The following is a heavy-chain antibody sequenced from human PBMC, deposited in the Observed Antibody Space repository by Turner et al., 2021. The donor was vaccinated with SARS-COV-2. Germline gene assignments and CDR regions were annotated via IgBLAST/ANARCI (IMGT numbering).Heavy chain of an antibody. CDR1: GASISSYY. D-gene: IGHD3-10*01. V-gene: IGHV4-59*01. Sequence: QVLLQASVPGLVKPSETLSLTCTVSGASISSYYWAWIRQPPGKRLEWIGYIYYRGSTNYNPSLKSRVTISVDTSKNQFSLKLTSVTAADTAVYFCARELTNNWFDPWGQGTLVTVS. J-gene: IGHJ5*02. CDR3: ARELTNNWFDP. CDR2: IYYRGST.